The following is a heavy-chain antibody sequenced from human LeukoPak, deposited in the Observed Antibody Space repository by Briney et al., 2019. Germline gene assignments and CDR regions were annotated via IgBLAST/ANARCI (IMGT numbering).Heavy chain of an antibody. V-gene: IGHV4-4*07. D-gene: IGHD6-6*01. J-gene: IGHJ4*02. Sequence: SETLSLTCTVSGGSISSYYWSWIRQPAGKGLEWIGRIYISGGTNLNPSLKSRVTISVDTSKNQLALRLTSVTAADTAVYYCARVDYTTSSPYLLPDSWGQGILVTVSS. CDR2: IYISGGT. CDR3: ARVDYTTSSPYLLPDS. CDR1: GGSISSYY.